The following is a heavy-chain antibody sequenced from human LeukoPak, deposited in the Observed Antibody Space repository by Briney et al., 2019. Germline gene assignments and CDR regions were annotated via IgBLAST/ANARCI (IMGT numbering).Heavy chain of an antibody. Sequence: SETLSLTCTVSGGSISSYYWSWIRQTAGKGLEWIGSIYYSGSTYYNPSLKSRVTISVDTSKNQFSVKLSSVTAADTAVYYCARSIRGYSSGWYYFDYWGQGTLITVSS. D-gene: IGHD6-19*01. CDR2: IYYSGST. J-gene: IGHJ4*02. CDR1: GGSISSYY. V-gene: IGHV4-4*07. CDR3: ARSIRGYSSGWYYFDY.